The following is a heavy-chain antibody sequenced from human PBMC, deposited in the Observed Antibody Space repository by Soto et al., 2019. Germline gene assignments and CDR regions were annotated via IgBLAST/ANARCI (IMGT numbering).Heavy chain of an antibody. CDR1: GYTFASYA. V-gene: IGHV1-18*01. CDR3: AKDPPPPDY. CDR2: ISAYNGNT. J-gene: IGHJ4*02. Sequence: GASVKVSCKASGYTFASYAISWMRQAPGQGLEWMGWISAYNGNTNYAQKLQGRVTMTTDTSTSTAYMELRSLRSDDTAVYYCAKDPPPPDYWGQETLVTVSS.